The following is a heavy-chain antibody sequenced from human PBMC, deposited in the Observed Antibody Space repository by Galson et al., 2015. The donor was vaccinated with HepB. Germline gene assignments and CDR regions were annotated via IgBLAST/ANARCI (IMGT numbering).Heavy chain of an antibody. V-gene: IGHV4-61*01. CDR2: IYSSGST. D-gene: IGHD6-13*01. Sequence: SETLSLTCTVSGGSVSSGNYYWSWIRQPPGRGLEWIGYIYSSGSTHYNPSLKSRVTISVDTSKNQFYLKLSSVTAADTAVYYCARTGYSSTWSGRYYYYMDVWGQGTLVSVSS. CDR3: ARTGYSSTWSGRYYYYMDV. CDR1: GGSVSSGNYY. J-gene: IGHJ6*03.